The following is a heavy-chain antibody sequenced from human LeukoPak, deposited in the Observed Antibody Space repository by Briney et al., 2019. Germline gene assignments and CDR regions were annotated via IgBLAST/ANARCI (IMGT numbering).Heavy chain of an antibody. CDR2: INHSGST. V-gene: IGHV4-34*01. Sequence: SETLSLTCAVYGGSFSGYYWSWIRQPPGKGLEWIGEINHSGSTNYNPSLKSRVTISVDTSKNQFSLKLSSVTAADTAVYYCARVRGKMVEMATIPGVVGYFDYWGQGTLVTVSS. CDR3: ARVRGKMVEMATIPGVVGYFDY. J-gene: IGHJ4*02. CDR1: GGSFSGYY. D-gene: IGHD5-24*01.